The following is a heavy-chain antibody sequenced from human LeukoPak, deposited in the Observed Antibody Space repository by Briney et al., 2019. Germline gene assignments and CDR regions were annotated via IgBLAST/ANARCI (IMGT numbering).Heavy chain of an antibody. CDR3: ARVGAGDYVWGSYRLGWFDP. J-gene: IGHJ5*02. CDR2: IYYSGST. Sequence: SETLSLTCTVSGGSFSSYYWSWIRQPPGKGLEWIGYIYYSGSTNYNPSLKSRVTISVDTSKNQFSLKPSSVTAADTAVYYCARVGAGDYVWGSYRLGWFDPWGQGTLVTISS. D-gene: IGHD3-16*02. CDR1: GGSFSSYY. V-gene: IGHV4-59*01.